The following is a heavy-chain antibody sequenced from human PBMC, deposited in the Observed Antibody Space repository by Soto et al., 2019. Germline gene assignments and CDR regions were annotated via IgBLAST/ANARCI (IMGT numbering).Heavy chain of an antibody. CDR2: IIPIFGTA. CDR3: AILAGIAARPDYYYYGMDV. V-gene: IGHV1-69*06. D-gene: IGHD6-6*01. CDR1: GGTFSSYA. Sequence: SVKVSCKASGGTFSSYAISWVRQAPGQGLEWMGGIIPIFGTANYAQRFQGRVTITADKSTSTAYMELSSLRSEDTAVYYCAILAGIAARPDYYYYGMDVWGQGTTVTSP. J-gene: IGHJ6*02.